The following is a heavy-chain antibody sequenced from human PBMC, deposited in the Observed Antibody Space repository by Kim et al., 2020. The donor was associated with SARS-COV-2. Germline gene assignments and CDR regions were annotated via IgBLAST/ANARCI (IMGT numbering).Heavy chain of an antibody. Sequence: SETLSLTCTVSGGSISDYYWSWIRQSPGKGLEWIGYISYGGGTKYKSSLQSRVTISVDMSQNQVFLKLSSVTAGDTAVYACARHPRCRDNNNWIDPWGQGTLVIVSS. CDR3: ARHPRCRDNNNWIDP. V-gene: IGHV4-59*08. J-gene: IGHJ5*02. CDR1: GGSISDYY. CDR2: ISYGGGT. D-gene: IGHD1-20*01.